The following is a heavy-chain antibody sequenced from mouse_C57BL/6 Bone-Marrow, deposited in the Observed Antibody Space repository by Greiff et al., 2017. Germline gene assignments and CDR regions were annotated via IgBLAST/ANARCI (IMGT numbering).Heavy chain of an antibody. Sequence: QVQLQQPGAELVMPGASVKLSCKASGYTFTSYWMHWVKQRPGQGLEWIGEIDPSDSYTNYNQRFKGKSTLTVDKSSSTAYMQLSSLTSEDSAVYYCARGGGLRFDYWGQGTTLTGSS. CDR3: ARGGGLRFDY. J-gene: IGHJ2*01. D-gene: IGHD2-4*01. V-gene: IGHV1-69*01. CDR1: GYTFTSYW. CDR2: IDPSDSYT.